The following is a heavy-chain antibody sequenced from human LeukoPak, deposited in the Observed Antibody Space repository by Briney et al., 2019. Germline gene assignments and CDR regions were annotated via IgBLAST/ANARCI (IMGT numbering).Heavy chain of an antibody. Sequence: KPSETLSLTCTVSGYSISSGYYWAWIRQPPGKGLQWIGNIYHSGNTYYNPSLKSRVSISVDTSKNQFSLRLTSVTAADTAVYYCAKSNGYGLIDIWGQGTMVTVSS. V-gene: IGHV4-38-2*02. J-gene: IGHJ3*02. D-gene: IGHD3-10*01. CDR3: AKSNGYGLIDI. CDR2: IYHSGNT. CDR1: GYSISSGYY.